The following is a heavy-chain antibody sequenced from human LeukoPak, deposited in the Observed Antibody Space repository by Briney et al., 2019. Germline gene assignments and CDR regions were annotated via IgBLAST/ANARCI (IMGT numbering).Heavy chain of an antibody. D-gene: IGHD5-18*01. CDR3: AREAYSSAYYFDY. V-gene: IGHV7-4-1*02. Sequence: GASVKVSCKASGYTFTNYAMHWVRRAPGQGLEWMGWINTNTGNPSYARGFTGRFVFSLDTSVSTAYLQISSLKAGDTAVYYCAREAYSSAYYFDYWGQGTLVTVSS. CDR2: INTNTGNP. CDR1: GYTFTNYA. J-gene: IGHJ4*02.